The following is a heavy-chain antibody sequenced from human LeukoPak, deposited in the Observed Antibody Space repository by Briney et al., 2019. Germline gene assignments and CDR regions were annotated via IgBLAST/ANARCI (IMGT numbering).Heavy chain of an antibody. CDR3: ARLPFLPLHYYYGMDV. CDR1: GYTFTSYG. V-gene: IGHV1-18*01. J-gene: IGHJ6*02. D-gene: IGHD2/OR15-2a*01. Sequence: ASVKVSCKASGYTFTSYGISWVRQAPGQGLEWMGWISAYNGNTNYAQKLQGRVTMTTDTSTSTAYMELRSLRSDDTAVYYCARLPFLPLHYYYGMDVWGQGTTVTVSS. CDR2: ISAYNGNT.